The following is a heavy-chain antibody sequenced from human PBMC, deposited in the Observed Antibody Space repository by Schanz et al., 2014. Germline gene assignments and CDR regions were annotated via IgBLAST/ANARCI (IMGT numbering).Heavy chain of an antibody. CDR2: IGGDASRT. CDR3: ARSYSSGWYPYYYGMDV. V-gene: IGHV3-23*04. D-gene: IGHD6-19*01. J-gene: IGHJ6*02. CDR1: GFNFITFA. Sequence: EVHLVESGGGLVQPGGSLRLSCAASGFNFITFAMSWVRQAPGKGPEWVSAIGGDASRTYYADSVKGRFTISRDNSKNTLYLQMNSLRAEDTAVYYCARSYSSGWYPYYYGMDVWGQGTTVTVSS.